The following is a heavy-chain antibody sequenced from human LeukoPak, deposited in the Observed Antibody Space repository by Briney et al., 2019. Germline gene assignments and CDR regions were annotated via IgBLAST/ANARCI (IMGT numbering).Heavy chain of an antibody. Sequence: PGGSLRLSCAASGFTFSSYEMNWVRQASGKGLECVSSISSSGSTIYYADSVKGRFTISRDNAKNSLYLQMNSLRVEDTAVYYCASAGVGFSLDPWGQGTLVTVSS. V-gene: IGHV3-48*03. CDR2: ISSSGSTI. CDR3: ASAGVGFSLDP. D-gene: IGHD2-8*01. J-gene: IGHJ5*02. CDR1: GFTFSSYE.